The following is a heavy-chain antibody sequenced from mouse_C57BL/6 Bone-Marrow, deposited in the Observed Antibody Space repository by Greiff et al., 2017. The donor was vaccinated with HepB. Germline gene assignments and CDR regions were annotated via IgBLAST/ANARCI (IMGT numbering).Heavy chain of an antibody. V-gene: IGHV3-6*01. CDR3: ARPYYGSPLYAMDY. CDR1: GYSITSGYY. CDR2: ISYDGSN. J-gene: IGHJ4*01. Sequence: EVKLQESGPGLVKPSQSLSLTCSVPGYSITSGYYWNWIRQFPGNKLEWMSYISYDGSNNYNPSLKNRISITRDTSKNQFFLKLNSVTTEDTATYYCARPYYGSPLYAMDYWGQGTSVTVSS. D-gene: IGHD1-1*01.